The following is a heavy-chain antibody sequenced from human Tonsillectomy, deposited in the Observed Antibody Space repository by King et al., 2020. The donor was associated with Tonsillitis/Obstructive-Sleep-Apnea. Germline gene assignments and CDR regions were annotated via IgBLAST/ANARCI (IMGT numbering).Heavy chain of an antibody. D-gene: IGHD3-3*01. J-gene: IGHJ6*03. V-gene: IGHV1-2*06. CDR3: AREGGSRYDLYYMDV. CDR2: IDPNSGGT. Sequence: VQLVESGAEVKKPGASVKVSCEASGYTFTGYYMHWVRQAPGQGLEWMGRIDPNSGGTNYAQKFQGSVTMTRDTPISTAYMELSRLRTDDTAVYYCAREGGSRYDLYYMDVWGKGTTVTVSS. CDR1: GYTFTGYY.